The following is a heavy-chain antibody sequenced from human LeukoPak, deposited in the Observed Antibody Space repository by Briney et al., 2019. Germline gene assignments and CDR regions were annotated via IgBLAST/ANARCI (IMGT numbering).Heavy chain of an antibody. V-gene: IGHV1-18*01. CDR3: ARDPKLNYYDSSGPVDY. CDR1: GYTFTSYG. J-gene: IGHJ4*02. D-gene: IGHD3-22*01. Sequence: ASVKVSCKASGYTFTSYGISWVRQAPGQGLEWMGWISAYNGNTNHAQKLQGRVTMTTDTSTSTAYMELRSLRSDDTAVYYCARDPKLNYYDSSGPVDYWGQGTLVTVSS. CDR2: ISAYNGNT.